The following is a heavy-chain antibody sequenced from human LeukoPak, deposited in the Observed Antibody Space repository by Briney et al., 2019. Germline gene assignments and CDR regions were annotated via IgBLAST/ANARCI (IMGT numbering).Heavy chain of an antibody. CDR1: GFTFSNNY. V-gene: IGHV3-11*01. J-gene: IGHJ4*02. Sequence: GGSLRLSCSASGFTFSNNYMSWIRQAPGKGLEWVSYISSGGSTIYYADSVKGRFTISRDNAKNSLFLQMNSPRAEDTAVYYCARGGGLGPVDYWGQGTLVTVS. D-gene: IGHD3/OR15-3a*01. CDR2: ISSGGSTI. CDR3: ARGGGLGPVDY.